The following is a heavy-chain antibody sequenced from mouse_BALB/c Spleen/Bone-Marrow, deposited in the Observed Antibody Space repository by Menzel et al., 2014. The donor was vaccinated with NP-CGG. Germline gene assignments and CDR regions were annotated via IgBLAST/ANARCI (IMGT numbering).Heavy chain of an antibody. CDR1: GIFITIGNYR. Sequence: EVKLQESGPGLVKPSQTVSLTCTVPGIFITIGNYRWSWTRQFPGNKLEWIGYIYYSGTITYNPSLTSRTTITRDTSKNQFFLEMNSLTAEDTATYYCTRDNWDGYFDYWGQGTTLTIAS. CDR3: TRDNWDGYFDY. D-gene: IGHD4-1*02. V-gene: IGHV3-5*02. J-gene: IGHJ2*01. CDR2: IYYSGTI.